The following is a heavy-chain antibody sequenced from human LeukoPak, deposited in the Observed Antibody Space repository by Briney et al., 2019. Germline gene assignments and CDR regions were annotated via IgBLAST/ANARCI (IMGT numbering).Heavy chain of an antibody. Sequence: SETLSLTCGVSGVPISTCYWSWLRQSPGKGLEWIAYVYYNGDIMYNPSLKSRVTISLDTSKSQVSLSVTSVTAADTAVYFCATTWYYDSRGYLFEDWGHGTLVTVSS. CDR2: VYYNGDI. D-gene: IGHD3-22*01. CDR1: GVPISTCY. V-gene: IGHV4-59*01. CDR3: ATTWYYDSRGYLFED. J-gene: IGHJ4*01.